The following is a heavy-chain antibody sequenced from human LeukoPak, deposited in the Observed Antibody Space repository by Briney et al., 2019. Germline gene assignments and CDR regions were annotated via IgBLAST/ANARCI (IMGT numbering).Heavy chain of an antibody. D-gene: IGHD6-13*01. CDR2: ISYDGSNK. CDR1: GFTFSSYA. CDR3: AREEIAAAGIYFDY. J-gene: IGHJ4*02. Sequence: PGGSLRLSCAASGFTFSSYAMHWVRQAPGKGLEWVAVISYDGSNKYYADSVKGRFTISRDNSKNTLYLQMNSLRAEDTAVYYCAREEIAAAGIYFDYWGQGTVVTVSS. V-gene: IGHV3-30-3*01.